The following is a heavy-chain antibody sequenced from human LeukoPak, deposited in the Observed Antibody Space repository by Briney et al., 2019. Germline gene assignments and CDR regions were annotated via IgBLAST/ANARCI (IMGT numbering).Heavy chain of an antibody. CDR3: ARCPDYYDSSGYYSG. CDR1: GYSINSGYY. CDR2: IYHSGST. V-gene: IGHV4-38-2*02. J-gene: IGHJ4*02. D-gene: IGHD3-22*01. Sequence: PSETLSLTCTVSGYSINSGYYWGWIRQPPGKGLEWIGSIYHSGSTYYNPSLKSRVTISVDTSKNQFSLKLSSVTAADTAVYYCARCPDYYDSSGYYSGWGQGTLVTVSS.